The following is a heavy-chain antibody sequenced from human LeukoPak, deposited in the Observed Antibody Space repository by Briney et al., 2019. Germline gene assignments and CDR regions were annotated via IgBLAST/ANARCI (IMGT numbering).Heavy chain of an antibody. CDR3: ARVYSSTWYSGYLHMDV. Sequence: GGSLRLSCVASGFTLSSYNMKWVRQAPGKRLEWVSSISWHNIDIEYADSVKGRFTISRDNDKKSLYLQMNSLRVEDTAVYYCARVYSSTWYSGYLHMDVWGKGTTVTVSS. CDR2: ISWHNIDI. CDR1: GFTLSSYN. J-gene: IGHJ6*03. V-gene: IGHV3-21*01. D-gene: IGHD6-13*01.